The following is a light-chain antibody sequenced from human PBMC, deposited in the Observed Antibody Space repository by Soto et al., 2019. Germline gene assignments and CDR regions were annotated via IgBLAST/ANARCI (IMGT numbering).Light chain of an antibody. Sequence: QSVLTQPASVSGSPGQSITISCTGTSSDVGAYNYVSWYQQQSGKAPKLLIHEVSNRPAGVSDRFSGSKSGTAASLTISGLQTEDEADYFCFSFTTDWTHVFGTGTKVTVL. CDR2: EVS. J-gene: IGLJ1*01. CDR3: FSFTTDWTHV. V-gene: IGLV2-14*01. CDR1: SSDVGAYNY.